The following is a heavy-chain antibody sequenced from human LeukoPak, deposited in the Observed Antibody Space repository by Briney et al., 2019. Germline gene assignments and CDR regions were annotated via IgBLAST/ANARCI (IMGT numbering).Heavy chain of an antibody. J-gene: IGHJ4*02. Sequence: PSETLSLTCAVYGESLNSYYWSWVRQPPGEGLEWIGELYESGTTKYNPSLKSRVAISMVPSKQQFSLILSSVTAADTAVYYCARGAWATRLASWGLGTPVIVSS. CDR1: GESLNSYY. CDR2: LYESGTT. D-gene: IGHD2-15*01. V-gene: IGHV4-34*01. CDR3: ARGAWATRLAS.